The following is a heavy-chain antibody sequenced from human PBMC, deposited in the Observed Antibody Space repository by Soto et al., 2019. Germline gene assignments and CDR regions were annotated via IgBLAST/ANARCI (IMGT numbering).Heavy chain of an antibody. CDR3: ASRGDNSNPFYGMDV. CDR2: IIPILGIA. J-gene: IGHJ6*02. V-gene: IGHV1-69*02. Sequence: VSCKGSGGTFSSYTISWVRQAPGQGLEWMGRIIPILGIANYAQKFQGWVTMTRDTSISTAYMELSRLRSDDTAVYYCASRGDNSNPFYGMDVWGQGTTVTVSS. CDR1: GGTFSSYT. D-gene: IGHD3-10*01.